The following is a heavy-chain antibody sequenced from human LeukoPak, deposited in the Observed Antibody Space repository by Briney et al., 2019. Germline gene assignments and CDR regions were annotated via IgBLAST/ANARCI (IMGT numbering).Heavy chain of an antibody. D-gene: IGHD1-26*01. V-gene: IGHV1-18*01. CDR3: ARNQYSGSYSPRDGMDV. Sequence: ASVKVSCKASGYIFTSYGFSWVRQAPGQGLEWLGWISAYNGNTNYAQKLQGRVTMTTDTSTSTAYMELRSLRSDDTAVYYCARNQYSGSYSPRDGMDVWGKGTTVTVSS. CDR1: GYIFTSYG. J-gene: IGHJ6*04. CDR2: ISAYNGNT.